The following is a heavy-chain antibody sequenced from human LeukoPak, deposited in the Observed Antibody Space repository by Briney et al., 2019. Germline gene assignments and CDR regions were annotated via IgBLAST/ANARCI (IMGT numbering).Heavy chain of an antibody. CDR3: ARVSYYYDSSGHYMGAFDI. D-gene: IGHD3-22*01. CDR1: GYSISSGYY. CDR2: IYHSGST. Sequence: SETLSLTCTVSGYSISSGYYWGWIRQPPGKGPEWIGSIYHSGSTYYNPSLKSRVTISVDTSKNQFSLKLSSVTAADTAVYYCARVSYYYDSSGHYMGAFDIWGQGTMVTVSS. V-gene: IGHV4-38-2*02. J-gene: IGHJ3*02.